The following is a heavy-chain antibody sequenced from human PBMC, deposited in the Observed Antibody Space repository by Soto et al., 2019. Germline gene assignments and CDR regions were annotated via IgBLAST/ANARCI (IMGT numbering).Heavy chain of an antibody. J-gene: IGHJ5*02. CDR3: AREAVPAANNWFDP. D-gene: IGHD2-2*01. V-gene: IGHV1-69*13. CDR1: GGTFSSYA. Sequence: SVKVSCKASGGTFSSYAISWVRQAPGQGLEWMGGIIPIFGTANYAQKFQGRVTITADESTSTAYMELSSLRSEDTAVYYCAREAVPAANNWFDPWGQGTLVTVSS. CDR2: IIPIFGTA.